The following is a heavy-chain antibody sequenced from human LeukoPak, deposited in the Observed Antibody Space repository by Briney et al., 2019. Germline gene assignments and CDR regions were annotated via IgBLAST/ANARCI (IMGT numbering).Heavy chain of an antibody. CDR3: ARDRYQLLPGYYYYGMDV. CDR1: GFTFSSYA. J-gene: IGHJ6*02. CDR2: ISYDGSNK. V-gene: IGHV3-30-3*01. D-gene: IGHD2-2*01. Sequence: PGGSLRLSCAASGFTFSSYAIHWVRQAPGKGLEWVAVISYDGSNKYYADSVKGRFTISRDNSKNTLYLQMNSLRAEDTAVYYCARDRYQLLPGYYYYGMDVWGQGTTVTVSS.